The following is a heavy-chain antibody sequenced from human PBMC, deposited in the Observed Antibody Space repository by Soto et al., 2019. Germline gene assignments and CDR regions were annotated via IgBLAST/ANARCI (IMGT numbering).Heavy chain of an antibody. J-gene: IGHJ6*02. CDR2: IYDSGST. Sequence: PSETLSLTCTVSGDSINNYYWTWIRQPPGKGLEWIGYIYDSGSTSYNPSLKSRLTISVDTSKNQFSLKLKSVTAADTAVYYCARGTKYYYQGMDVWGQVTTVTVSS. CDR1: GDSINNYY. V-gene: IGHV4-59*01. CDR3: ARGTKYYYQGMDV.